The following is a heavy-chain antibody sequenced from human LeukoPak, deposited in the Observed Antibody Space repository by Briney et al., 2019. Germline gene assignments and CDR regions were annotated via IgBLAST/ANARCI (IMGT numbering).Heavy chain of an antibody. J-gene: IGHJ4*02. CDR1: GYSFTSYW. V-gene: IGHV5-10-1*01. D-gene: IGHD6-19*01. CDR2: IDPSDSYT. CDR3: ARHPVAAVAGPNDY. Sequence: GESLKISCKGSGYSFTSYWISWVRQMPGKGLEWMGRIDPSDSYTNYGPSFQGHVTISVDKSISTAYLQWSSLKASDTAMYYCARHPVAAVAGPNDYWGQGTLVTVSS.